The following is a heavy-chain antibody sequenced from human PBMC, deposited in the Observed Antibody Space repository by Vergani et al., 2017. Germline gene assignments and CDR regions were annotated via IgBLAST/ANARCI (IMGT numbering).Heavy chain of an antibody. V-gene: IGHV1-8*01. Sequence: QVQLVQSGAEVKKPGASVKVSCKASGYTFTSYDINWVRQATGQGLEWMGWMNPNSGNTGYAQKFQGRVTMTRNTSISTAYMELSSLRSEDTAVYYCARVQEMATMGMSYGMDVWGQGTTVTVSS. CDR1: GYTFTSYD. CDR2: MNPNSGNT. J-gene: IGHJ6*02. D-gene: IGHD5-24*01. CDR3: ARVQEMATMGMSYGMDV.